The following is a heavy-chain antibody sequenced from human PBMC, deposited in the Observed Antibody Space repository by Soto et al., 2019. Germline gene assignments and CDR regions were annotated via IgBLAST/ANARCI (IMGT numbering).Heavy chain of an antibody. CDR3: ARSGSGSGWL. CDR2: IYYSGST. Sequence: SETLSLTCTVSGGSVSSGRFYWSWIRQPPGKGLEWIGYIYYSGSTKYNPSLTSRVTISVDTSKNQFSLKLTSVTAADTAVYYCARSGSGSGWLGGPGTLRTVSS. D-gene: IGHD6-19*01. J-gene: IGHJ4*02. CDR1: GGSVSSGRFY. V-gene: IGHV4-61*01.